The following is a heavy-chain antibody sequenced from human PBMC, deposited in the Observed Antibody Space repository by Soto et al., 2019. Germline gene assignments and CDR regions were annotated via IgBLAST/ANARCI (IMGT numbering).Heavy chain of an antibody. CDR2: IGTAGDP. V-gene: IGHV3-13*05. CDR3: ARGDSSGWYFAFDI. Sequence: GSLRLSCAASGFTFSSYDMHWVRQATGKGLEWVSAIGTAGDPYYPGSVKGRFTISRENAKNSLYLQMNSLRAGDTAVYYCARGDSSGWYFAFDIWGQGTMVTVSS. J-gene: IGHJ3*02. D-gene: IGHD6-19*01. CDR1: GFTFSSYD.